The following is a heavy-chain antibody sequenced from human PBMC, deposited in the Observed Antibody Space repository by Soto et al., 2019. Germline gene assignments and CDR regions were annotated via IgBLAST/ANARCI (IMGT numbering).Heavy chain of an antibody. Sequence: SQTLSLTCAISGDSVSSNSAAWNWIRQSPSRGLEWLGRTYYRSKWYNDYAVSVKSRITINPDTSKNQFSLQLNSVTPEDTAVYYCARDWNDWGDYYYYYMDVWGKGTTVTVSS. CDR1: GDSVSSNSAA. CDR2: TYYRSKWYN. V-gene: IGHV6-1*01. CDR3: ARDWNDWGDYYYYYMDV. J-gene: IGHJ6*03. D-gene: IGHD1-1*01.